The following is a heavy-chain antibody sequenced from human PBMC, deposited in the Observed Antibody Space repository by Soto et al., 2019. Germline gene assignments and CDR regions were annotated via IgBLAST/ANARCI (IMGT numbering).Heavy chain of an antibody. CDR1: DGSISDGYY. D-gene: IGHD3-22*01. CDR2: ISDSGST. V-gene: IGHV4-31*03. J-gene: IGHJ5*02. CDR3: ARRDRSGFSYWLDT. Sequence: QVQLQESGPGLVKPSQTLSLTCTVSDGSISDGYYWSWIRQHPGKGLEWIGSISDSGSTSYNPSLKSRLTISVDTSKNQFSLNLRSVTAADTAVYYCARRDRSGFSYWLDTWGQGTLVTVSS.